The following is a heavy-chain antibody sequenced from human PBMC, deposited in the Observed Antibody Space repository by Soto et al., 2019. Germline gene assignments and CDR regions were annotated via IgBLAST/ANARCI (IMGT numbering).Heavy chain of an antibody. Sequence: PGGSLRLSCAASGFTFSSYWMHWVRQAPGKGLVWVSRINSDGSSTSYADSVKGRFNISRDNAKNTLYLQINSLRAEDKAVYYCARDPRFYGGKTTFDYWGQGTLVTVSS. V-gene: IGHV3-74*01. CDR3: ARDPRFYGGKTTFDY. D-gene: IGHD4-17*01. CDR2: INSDGSST. CDR1: GFTFSSYW. J-gene: IGHJ4*02.